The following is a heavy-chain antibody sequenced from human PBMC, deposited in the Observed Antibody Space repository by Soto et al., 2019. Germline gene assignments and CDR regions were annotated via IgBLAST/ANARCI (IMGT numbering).Heavy chain of an antibody. CDR2: ISPDGSEK. CDR3: AKSGTYSQFDY. J-gene: IGHJ4*02. Sequence: ASLTLSCAASGFTFSAYWMTSVLQAPGNGLECVDNISPDGSEKHYIDSVKCRFTISRDNAKNSLFLQMNSLRAEDTAVYYCAKSGTYSQFDYWRQGTLVTVSS. D-gene: IGHD1-26*01. CDR1: GFTFSAYW. V-gene: IGHV3-7*01.